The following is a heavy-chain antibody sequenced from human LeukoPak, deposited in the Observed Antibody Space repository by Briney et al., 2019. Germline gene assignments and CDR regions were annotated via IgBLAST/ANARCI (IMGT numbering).Heavy chain of an antibody. CDR3: ARGVARHWYFDL. V-gene: IGHV4-34*01. Sequence: SETLSLTCAVCGGSFSGYYWSGIRQPPGKGLEWIGEINHSGSTKYNPSLKSRVTISVDTSKNQFSLKLSSVTAADTAVYYCARGVARHWYFDLWGRGTPVTVSS. CDR2: INHSGST. J-gene: IGHJ2*01. CDR1: GGSFSGYY.